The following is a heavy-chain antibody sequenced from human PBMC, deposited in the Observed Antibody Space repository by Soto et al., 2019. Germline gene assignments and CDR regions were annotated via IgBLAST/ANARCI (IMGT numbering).Heavy chain of an antibody. CDR2: IYYSGST. V-gene: IGHV4-31*03. CDR1: GGSISSGGYY. D-gene: IGHD7-27*01. J-gene: IGHJ5*02. CDR3: ARAGQENNWFDP. Sequence: SETLSLTCTVSGGSISSGGYYWSWIRQHPGKGLEWIGYIYYSGSTYYNPSLKSRVTISVDTSKNQFSLKLSSVTAADTAVYYCARAGQENNWFDPWGQGTLVTVSS.